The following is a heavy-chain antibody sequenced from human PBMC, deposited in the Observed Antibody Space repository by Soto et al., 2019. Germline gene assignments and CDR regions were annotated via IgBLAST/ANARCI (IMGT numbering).Heavy chain of an antibody. Sequence: PSETLSLTCGVSGGSIGTYDWNWIRQPPGKGLEWIGFVYSSGSAIYHPSLKSRVTILVDTSKNQFYLQLRAVTAEDTAVYYCARETAGAGFHNWFDPWGQGTTVTVSS. V-gene: IGHV4-59*01. CDR2: VYSSGSA. CDR1: GGSIGTYD. J-gene: IGHJ5*02. D-gene: IGHD3-10*01. CDR3: ARETAGAGFHNWFDP.